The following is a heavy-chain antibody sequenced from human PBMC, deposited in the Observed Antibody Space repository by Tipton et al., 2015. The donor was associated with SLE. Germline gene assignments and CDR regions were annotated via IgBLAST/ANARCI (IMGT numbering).Heavy chain of an antibody. Sequence: SLRLSCAASGFTVSCDYMSWVRQAPGKGLEWVSAMRGSGGSPYSADSVKGRFTISRDNSKNTVYLQMNSLKTEDTAVYYCTTTKVGYSYLYYYYYGMDVWGQGSTVTVSS. D-gene: IGHD5-18*01. CDR1: GFTVSCDY. CDR2: MRGSGGSP. V-gene: IGHV3-23*01. CDR3: TTTKVGYSYLYYYYYGMDV. J-gene: IGHJ6*02.